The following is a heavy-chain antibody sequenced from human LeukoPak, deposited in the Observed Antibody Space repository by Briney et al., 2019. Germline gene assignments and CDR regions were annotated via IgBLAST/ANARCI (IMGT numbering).Heavy chain of an antibody. CDR3: ARRSSESRWGFDP. V-gene: IGHV5-51*01. CDR1: GYTFNTYW. J-gene: IGHJ5*02. D-gene: IGHD3-10*01. Sequence: GESLQISCKGLGYTFNTYWIAWVRQVPGKGLEWMGIIYPGDSDTRYSPSFQGQVTISADKSINTAYLQWSSLQASDTAMYYCARRSSESRWGFDPWGQGTLVTVSS. CDR2: IYPGDSDT.